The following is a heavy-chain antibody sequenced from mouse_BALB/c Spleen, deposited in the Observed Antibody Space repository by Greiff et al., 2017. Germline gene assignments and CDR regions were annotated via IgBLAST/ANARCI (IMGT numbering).Heavy chain of an antibody. CDR3: ARHYYGSLDY. V-gene: IGHV5-12-1*01. CDR1: GFAFSSYD. J-gene: IGHJ2*01. Sequence: EVQVVESGGGLVKPGGSLKLSCAASGFAFSSYDMSWVRQTPEKRLEWVAYISSGGGSTYYPDTVKGRFTISRDNAKNTLYLQMSSLKSEDTAMYYCARHYYGSLDYWGQGTTLTVSS. D-gene: IGHD1-1*01. CDR2: ISSGGGST.